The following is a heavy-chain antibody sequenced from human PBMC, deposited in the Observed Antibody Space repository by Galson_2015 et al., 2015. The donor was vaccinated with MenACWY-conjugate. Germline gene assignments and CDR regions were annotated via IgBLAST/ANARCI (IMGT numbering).Heavy chain of an antibody. CDR3: ARSADSSGFHYY. CDR1: GYTFTSYG. V-gene: IGHV1-18*01. D-gene: IGHD3-22*01. CDR2: ISPYNGNT. Sequence: SVKVSCKASGYTFTSYGITWVRQAPGQGLEWMGWISPYNGNTNYAQNLQGRVTMTTDTSTTTAYMELRSLRYDDTAVYYCARSADSSGFHYYWGQRTLVTVSS. J-gene: IGHJ4*02.